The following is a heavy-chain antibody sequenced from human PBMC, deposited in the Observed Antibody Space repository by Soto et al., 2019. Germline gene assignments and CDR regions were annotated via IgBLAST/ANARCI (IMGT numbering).Heavy chain of an antibody. J-gene: IGHJ4*02. CDR1: GFTFSSYG. CDR2: IRDDGSNK. CDR3: ASGGRVGPLLSDYFDY. D-gene: IGHD3-10*01. Sequence: GGSLRLSCVVSGFTFSSYGMHWVRQAPGKGLEWVAVIRDDGSNKYYADSVKGRFTISRDNSKNTLYLQMNSLRAEDTAVYYCASGGRVGPLLSDYFDYWGQGTLVTVSS. V-gene: IGHV3-30*02.